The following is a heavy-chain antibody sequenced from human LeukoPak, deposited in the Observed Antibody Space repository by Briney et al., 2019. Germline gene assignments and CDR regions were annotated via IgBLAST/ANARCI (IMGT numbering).Heavy chain of an antibody. D-gene: IGHD5-24*01. J-gene: IGHJ4*02. CDR1: GFTFGSYW. CDR3: AREGWLQRELNFDY. CDR2: INSDGSST. Sequence: RRIPSPHRAASGFTFGSYWMNSVRQAPGKGLVWVSRINSDGSSTSYADSVKGRFTISRDNAKNTLYLQMNSLRAEDTAVYYCAREGWLQRELNFDYWGQGTLVTVSS. V-gene: IGHV3-74*01.